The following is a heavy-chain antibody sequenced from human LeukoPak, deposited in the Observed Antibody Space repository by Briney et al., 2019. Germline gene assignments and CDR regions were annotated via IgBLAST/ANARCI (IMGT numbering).Heavy chain of an antibody. CDR1: GGSISSSSYY. J-gene: IGHJ5*02. CDR3: ARPPHSSSSA. Sequence: KTSETLSLTCTVSGGSISSSSYYWGWIRQPPGNGLEWIGSIYYSGSTYYNPSLKSRVTISVDTSKNQFSLKLSSVTAADTAVYYCARPPHSSSSAWGQGTLVTVSS. V-gene: IGHV4-39*01. CDR2: IYYSGST. D-gene: IGHD6-6*01.